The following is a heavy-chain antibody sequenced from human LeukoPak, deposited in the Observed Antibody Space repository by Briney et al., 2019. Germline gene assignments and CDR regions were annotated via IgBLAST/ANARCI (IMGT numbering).Heavy chain of an antibody. V-gene: IGHV4-38-2*01. J-gene: IGHJ4*02. CDR1: GYSISSGYY. CDR2: IYHSGST. CDR3: ARGRRGYSYDY. Sequence: PSETLSLTCAVSGYSISSGYYWGWIRQPPGKGLEWIGSIYHSGSTYYNPSLKSRVTISVDTSKNQFSLKLSSVTAADTAVYYCARGRRGYSYDYWGQGTLVTVSS. D-gene: IGHD5-18*01.